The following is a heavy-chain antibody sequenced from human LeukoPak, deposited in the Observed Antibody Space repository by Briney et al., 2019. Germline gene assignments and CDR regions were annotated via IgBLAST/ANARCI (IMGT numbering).Heavy chain of an antibody. Sequence: GRSLRLSCAASGFTFSSYSMNWVRQAPGKGLEWVSSISSSSSYIYYADSVKGRFTISRDNAKNSLYLQMNSLRAEDTAVYYCARAYSNYPYYYYGMDVWGQGTTVTVSS. V-gene: IGHV3-21*01. CDR2: ISSSSSYI. CDR3: ARAYSNYPYYYYGMDV. D-gene: IGHD4-4*01. J-gene: IGHJ6*02. CDR1: GFTFSSYS.